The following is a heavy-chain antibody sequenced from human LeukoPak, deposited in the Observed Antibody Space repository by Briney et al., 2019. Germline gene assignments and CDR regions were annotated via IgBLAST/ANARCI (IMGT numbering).Heavy chain of an antibody. CDR2: INPNSGET. CDR3: AREGLTLKHIDF. V-gene: IGHV1-2*02. Sequence: ASVKVSCKASGYTFTAYFMHWVRQAPAQGPEWMGWINPNSGETNYAHKFRGRVSFSRDTSIDTAYMEMSRLTSDDGALYYCAREGLTLKHIDFWGQGSLVTVSS. J-gene: IGHJ4*02. CDR1: GYTFTAYF.